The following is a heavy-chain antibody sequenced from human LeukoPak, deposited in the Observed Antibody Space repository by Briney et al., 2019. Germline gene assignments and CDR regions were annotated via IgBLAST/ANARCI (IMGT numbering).Heavy chain of an antibody. CDR1: GFTFSSYA. Sequence: GGSLRLSCAASGFTFSSYAVSWVRQAPGKGLEWVSAISGSGGSTYYADSVKGRFTISRDNSKNTLYLQMNSLRAEDTAVYYCAKGGDYGDYGIDIWGQGTMVTVSS. CDR2: ISGSGGST. V-gene: IGHV3-23*01. J-gene: IGHJ3*02. CDR3: AKGGDYGDYGIDI. D-gene: IGHD4-17*01.